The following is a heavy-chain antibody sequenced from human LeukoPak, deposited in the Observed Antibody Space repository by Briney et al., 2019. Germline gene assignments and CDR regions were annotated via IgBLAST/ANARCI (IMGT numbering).Heavy chain of an antibody. V-gene: IGHV3-30*18. Sequence: GGSLRLSCAASGFTFSSYGMHWVRQAPGKGLEWVAVISYDGSNKYYADSVKGRFTISRDNSKNTLYLQMNSLRAEDTAVYYCAKGYDILTGYPIDYWGQGTLVTVSS. D-gene: IGHD3-9*01. CDR3: AKGYDILTGYPIDY. CDR2: ISYDGSNK. J-gene: IGHJ4*02. CDR1: GFTFSSYG.